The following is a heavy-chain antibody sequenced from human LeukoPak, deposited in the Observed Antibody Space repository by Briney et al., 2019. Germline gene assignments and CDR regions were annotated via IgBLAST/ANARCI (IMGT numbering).Heavy chain of an antibody. V-gene: IGHV3-9*03. CDR2: ISWNSGSI. Sequence: GGSLRLSCAAPGFTFDDYAMHWVQQAPGKGLEWVSGISWNSGSIGYADSVKGRFTISRDNAKNSLYLQMNSLRAEDMALYYCAKAPMATITSVYFQHWGQGTLVTVSS. CDR1: GFTFDDYA. CDR3: AKAPMATITSVYFQH. D-gene: IGHD5-24*01. J-gene: IGHJ1*01.